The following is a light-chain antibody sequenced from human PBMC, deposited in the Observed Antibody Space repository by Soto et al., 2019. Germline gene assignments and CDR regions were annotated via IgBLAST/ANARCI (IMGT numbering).Light chain of an antibody. Sequence: DIQLTQSPSFLSASVGDRVTITCRASQDISRFLAWYQQKPGKAPNLLIHTASTLQGGVPSRFSGSGSGTEFTLTISSLQPEDFATYYCQQRKGYPITFGQGTRLEIK. V-gene: IGKV1-9*01. CDR3: QQRKGYPIT. CDR2: TAS. J-gene: IGKJ5*01. CDR1: QDISRF.